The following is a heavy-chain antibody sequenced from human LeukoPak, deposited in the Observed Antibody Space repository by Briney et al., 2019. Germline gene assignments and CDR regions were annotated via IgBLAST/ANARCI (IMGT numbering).Heavy chain of an antibody. V-gene: IGHV4-61*01. D-gene: IGHD6-13*01. CDR3: ATPWYNSGWYGSVVH. CDR1: GGSVSSGSYY. CDR2: VHNSGST. J-gene: IGHJ4*02. Sequence: PSETLSLTCTVSGGSVSSGSYYWSRIRQPPGKGLEWIGHVHNSGSTDFNSSLRSRVTISVDTSKNQFSLELTSVTSADTAVYYCATPWYNSGWYGSVVHWGQGTLVTVSS.